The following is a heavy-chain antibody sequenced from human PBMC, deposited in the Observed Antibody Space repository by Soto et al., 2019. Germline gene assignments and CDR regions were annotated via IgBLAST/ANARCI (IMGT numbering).Heavy chain of an antibody. CDR2: IIPIFGTA. Sequence: SVKVSCKASGGTFSSYAISWVRQAPGQGLEWMGGIIPIFGTANYAQKFQGRVTITADESTSTAYMELSSLRSEDTAVYYCASIVQGEADGMLEEGYWGQGTLVTVSS. CDR1: GGTFSSYA. J-gene: IGHJ4*02. V-gene: IGHV1-69*13. D-gene: IGHD6-13*01. CDR3: ASIVQGEADGMLEEGY.